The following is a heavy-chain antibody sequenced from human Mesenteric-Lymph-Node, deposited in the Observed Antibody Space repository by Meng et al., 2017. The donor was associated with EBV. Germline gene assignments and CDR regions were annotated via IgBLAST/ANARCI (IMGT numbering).Heavy chain of an antibody. CDR2: INSDGSTT. CDR3: ANESFP. CDR1: GFTSSNYW. V-gene: IGHV3-74*01. D-gene: IGHD1-1*01. Sequence: RLVESGGGLVQPGGSLRLSCGVSGFTSSNYWMHWVRLAPGKGLVWVSRINSDGSTTNYADSVKGRFTISRDNAKNTVYLQMNSLRTEDTAIYYCANESFPWGQGTLVTVSS. J-gene: IGHJ5*02.